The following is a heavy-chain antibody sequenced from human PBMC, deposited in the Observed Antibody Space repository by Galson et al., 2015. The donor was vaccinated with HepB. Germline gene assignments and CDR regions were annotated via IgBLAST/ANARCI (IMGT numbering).Heavy chain of an antibody. Sequence: SVKVSCKASGYTFTGYYMHWVRQAPGQGLEWMGWINPNSGGTNYAQKFQGRVTMTRDTSISTAYMELSRLRSDDTAVYYCAREGRITIFGVDPGWQNWFDPWGQGTLVTVSS. CDR1: GYTFTGYY. CDR3: AREGRITIFGVDPGWQNWFDP. J-gene: IGHJ5*02. V-gene: IGHV1-2*02. CDR2: INPNSGGT. D-gene: IGHD3-3*01.